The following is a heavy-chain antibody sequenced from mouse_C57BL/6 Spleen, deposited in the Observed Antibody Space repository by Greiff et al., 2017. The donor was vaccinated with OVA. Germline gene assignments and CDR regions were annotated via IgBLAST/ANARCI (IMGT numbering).Heavy chain of an antibody. Sequence: QVQLQQPGAELVRPGSSVKLSCKASGYTFPSYWMHWVKQRPIQGLEWIGNIDPSDSETNYHQKFKDKATLTVDKSSSTAYMQLSSLPSEYSAVYYCARLDSNYPMDYWGQGTSVTVSS. CDR1: GYTFPSYW. CDR3: ARLDSNYPMDY. CDR2: IDPSDSET. J-gene: IGHJ4*01. V-gene: IGHV1-52*01. D-gene: IGHD2-5*01.